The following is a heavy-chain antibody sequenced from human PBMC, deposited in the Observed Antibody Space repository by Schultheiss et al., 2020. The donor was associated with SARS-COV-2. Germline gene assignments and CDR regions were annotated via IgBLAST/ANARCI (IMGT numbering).Heavy chain of an antibody. J-gene: IGHJ4*02. Sequence: SETLSLTCAVYGGSFSGYYWSWIRQPPGKGLEWIGEINHSGGTNYNPSLKSRVTMSVDTSKNQFSLKLISVTAADTAVYYCARDEGDLGYWGQGTLVTVSS. CDR3: ARDEGDLGY. CDR1: GGSFSGYY. CDR2: INHSGGT. V-gene: IGHV4-34*01.